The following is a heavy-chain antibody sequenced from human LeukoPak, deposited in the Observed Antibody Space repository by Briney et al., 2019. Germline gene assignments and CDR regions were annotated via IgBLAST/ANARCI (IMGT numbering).Heavy chain of an antibody. CDR2: IIPIFGTA. J-gene: IGHJ4*02. Sequence: ASVKVSCKASGGTFSSYAISWVRQAPGQGLEWMGGIIPIFGTANYAQKFQGRVTITADESTSTAYMELSSLRSEDTAVYYCASRPTMVRGFDYWGQGTLVTVSS. CDR3: ASRPTMVRGFDY. V-gene: IGHV1-69*13. D-gene: IGHD3-10*01. CDR1: GGTFSSYA.